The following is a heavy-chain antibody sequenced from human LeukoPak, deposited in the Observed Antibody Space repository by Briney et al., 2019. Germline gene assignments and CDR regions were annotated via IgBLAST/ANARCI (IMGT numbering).Heavy chain of an antibody. V-gene: IGHV1-8*01. CDR2: MNPNSGNT. D-gene: IGHD2-15*01. CDR1: VYTFTTYD. CDR3: ARRGGLKRGGSCFDY. J-gene: IGHJ4*02. Sequence: ASVTVSCKASVYTFTTYDINWVRQATGQGLEWMGWMNPNSGNTGYAHNFQGRITMTRNTSISTAYMELSSLRSEDTAVYYCARRGGLKRGGSCFDYWGQGTLVTVSS.